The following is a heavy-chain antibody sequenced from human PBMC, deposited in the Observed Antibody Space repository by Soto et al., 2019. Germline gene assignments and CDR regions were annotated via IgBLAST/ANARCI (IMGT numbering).Heavy chain of an antibody. CDR2: IYYSGST. CDR3: ARVSIAAAGDDY. CDR1: GGSISSGDYY. Sequence: SETLSLTCTVSGGSISSGDYYWSWIRQPPGKGLEWIGYIYYSGSTYYNPSLKSRVTISVDTSKNQFSLKLSSVTAADTAVYYCARVSIAAAGDDYWGQGTLVTVS. J-gene: IGHJ4*02. D-gene: IGHD6-13*01. V-gene: IGHV4-30-4*01.